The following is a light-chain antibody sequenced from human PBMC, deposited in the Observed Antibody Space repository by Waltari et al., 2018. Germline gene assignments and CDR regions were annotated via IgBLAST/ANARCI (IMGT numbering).Light chain of an antibody. CDR1: RSVLYSSNNNNY. V-gene: IGKV4-1*01. Sequence: DIAMTQSPDSLALSLGERATINCKSSRSVLYSSNNNNYLAWYQQKPRQPPKLLISWASTRESGVPDRFSGSGSGTDFTLTISSLQAEDVAVYYCHQYYDTPQTFGQGTKVEIK. J-gene: IGKJ1*01. CDR3: HQYYDTPQT. CDR2: WAS.